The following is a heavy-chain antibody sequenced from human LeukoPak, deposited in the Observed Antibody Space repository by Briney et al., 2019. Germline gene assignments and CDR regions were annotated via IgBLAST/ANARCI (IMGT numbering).Heavy chain of an antibody. J-gene: IGHJ4*02. CDR1: GYTFTSYG. V-gene: IGHV1-18*01. CDR3: ARDLLTIFGYRPDY. D-gene: IGHD3-3*01. Sequence: GASVKVSCKASGYTFTSYGISWVRQAPGQGLEWMGWISAYNGNTNYAQKFQGRVTMTRDTSISTAYMELSRLRSDDTAVYYCARDLLTIFGYRPDYWGQGTLVTVSS. CDR2: ISAYNGNT.